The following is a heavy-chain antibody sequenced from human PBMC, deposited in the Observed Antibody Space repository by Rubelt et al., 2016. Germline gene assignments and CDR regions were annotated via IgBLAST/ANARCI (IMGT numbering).Heavy chain of an antibody. CDR1: GGSISSGGYY. CDR3: ARGVLGVYCSSTSCSPFDY. D-gene: IGHD2-2*01. Sequence: ESGPGLVKPSQTLSLTCTVSGGSISSGGYYWSWIRQHPGKGLEWIGYIYYSGSTYYNPSLKSRVTISVDTSKNQFSLKLSSVTAADTAVYYCARGVLGVYCSSTSCSPFDYWGQGTLVTVSS. V-gene: IGHV4-31*03. CDR2: IYYSGST. J-gene: IGHJ4*02.